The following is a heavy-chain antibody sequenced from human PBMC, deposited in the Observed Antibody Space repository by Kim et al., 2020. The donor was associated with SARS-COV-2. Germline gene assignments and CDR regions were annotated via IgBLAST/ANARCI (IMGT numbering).Heavy chain of an antibody. Sequence: SVKVSCKASGGTFSSYAISWVRQAPGQGLEWMGRIIPILGIANYAQKFQGRVTITADKSTSTAYMELSSLRSEDTAVYYCARVGVAAAGRGFDYWGQGTLVTVSS. D-gene: IGHD6-13*01. CDR3: ARVGVAAAGRGFDY. V-gene: IGHV1-69*04. CDR2: IIPILGIA. J-gene: IGHJ4*02. CDR1: GGTFSSYA.